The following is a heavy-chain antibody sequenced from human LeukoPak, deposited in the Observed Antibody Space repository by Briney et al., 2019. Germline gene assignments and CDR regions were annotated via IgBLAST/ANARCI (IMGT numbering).Heavy chain of an antibody. Sequence: GGSLRLSCAASGFTFSSYAMSWVRQAPGKGLEWVSAISGSGGSTYYADSVKGRFTISRDNAKNTLYLQMNSLRAEDTAVYYCARGYYDFWSGYSKDAFDIWGQGTMVTVSS. CDR2: ISGSGGST. J-gene: IGHJ3*02. V-gene: IGHV3-23*01. CDR3: ARGYYDFWSGYSKDAFDI. CDR1: GFTFSSYA. D-gene: IGHD3-3*01.